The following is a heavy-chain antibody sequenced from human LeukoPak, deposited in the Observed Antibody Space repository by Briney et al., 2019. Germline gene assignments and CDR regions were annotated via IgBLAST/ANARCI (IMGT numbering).Heavy chain of an antibody. CDR1: GFTFSSYA. CDR2: ISGSGGST. CDR3: AKGDNYGPEYYFDY. J-gene: IGHJ4*02. Sequence: PGGSLRLSCAASGFTFSSYAMSWVRQAPGKGLEWVSAISGSGGSTYSADSVKGRFTISRDNSKNTLYLQMNSLRAEDTAVYYCAKGDNYGPEYYFDYWGQGTLVTVSS. V-gene: IGHV3-23*01. D-gene: IGHD3-10*01.